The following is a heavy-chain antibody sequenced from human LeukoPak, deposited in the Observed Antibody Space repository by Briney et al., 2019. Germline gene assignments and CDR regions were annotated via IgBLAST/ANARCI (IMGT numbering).Heavy chain of an antibody. D-gene: IGHD2-2*02. V-gene: IGHV4-59*08. J-gene: IGHJ3*02. CDR1: GGSIDNFY. CDR2: TYYSGST. CDR3: ARLRGYTVTTFRGFEI. Sequence: KPSETLSLTCTVSGGSIDNFYWSWIRLAPGKGLEWIGNTYYSGSTNYNPSLESRVTISIDTSKSQFSLNLSSVTAADTGVYYCARLRGYTVTTFRGFEIWGQGTMVTVSS.